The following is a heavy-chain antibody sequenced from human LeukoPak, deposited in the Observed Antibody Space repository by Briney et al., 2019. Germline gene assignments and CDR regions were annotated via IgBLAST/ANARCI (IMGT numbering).Heavy chain of an antibody. D-gene: IGHD6-19*01. CDR1: RFTFTNYV. J-gene: IGHJ3*02. CDR3: ARRGGSRGWGAFDI. CDR2: ITGTADKT. Sequence: GGSLRLSCAASRFTFTNYVMNWVRQAPGKGLEWVSSITGTADKTYDADSVKGRFTISRDNSKNTLSLQMSSLRVEDTAIYYCARRGGSRGWGAFDIWGQGTIVTVSS. V-gene: IGHV3-23*01.